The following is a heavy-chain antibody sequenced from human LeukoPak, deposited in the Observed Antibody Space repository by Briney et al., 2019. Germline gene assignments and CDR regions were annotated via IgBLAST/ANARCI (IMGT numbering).Heavy chain of an antibody. V-gene: IGHV1-2*02. CDR2: INPKSGGT. J-gene: IGHJ4*02. CDR1: GYTFTGYY. Sequence: GASVKVSCKASGYTFTGYYMHWVRPAPGQGLERMGCINPKSGGTKYAQKFQGRVTMTRDTSISTAYMELSRLRSDDTAVYYCARDSLNQEVATIGIWFDYWGQGTLVTVSS. D-gene: IGHD5-24*01. CDR3: ARDSLNQEVATIGIWFDY.